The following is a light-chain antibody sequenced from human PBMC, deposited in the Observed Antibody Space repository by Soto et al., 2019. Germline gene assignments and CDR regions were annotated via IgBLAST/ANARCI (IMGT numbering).Light chain of an antibody. V-gene: IGKV3-20*01. CDR1: QSVNNNF. Sequence: EIVLTQSPATLSWSPGERAALSCGASQSVNNNFFAWYQQIPGQAPRLLIYGASSRASGIPARFSGSGSGTDFTLTISRLEPEDFAVYYCQQYGDSPYTFGQGTKLQIK. J-gene: IGKJ2*01. CDR2: GAS. CDR3: QQYGDSPYT.